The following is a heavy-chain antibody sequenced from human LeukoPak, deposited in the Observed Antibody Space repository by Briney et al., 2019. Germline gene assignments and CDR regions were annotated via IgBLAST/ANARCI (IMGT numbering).Heavy chain of an antibody. CDR3: ARGDYSNYGDY. J-gene: IGHJ4*02. D-gene: IGHD4-11*01. CDR1: GFTFSSYA. Sequence: GGSLRLSCAASGFTFSSYAMHWVRQAPGKGLEWVAVISYDGSNKYYADSVKGRFTISRDNSKNTLYLQMNSLRAEDTAVYYCARGDYSNYGDYWGQGTLVTASS. CDR2: ISYDGSNK. V-gene: IGHV3-30-3*01.